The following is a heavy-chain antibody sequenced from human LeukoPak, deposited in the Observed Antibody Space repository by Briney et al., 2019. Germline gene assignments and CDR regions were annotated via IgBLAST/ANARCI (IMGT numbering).Heavy chain of an antibody. CDR1: GFTFDDYA. D-gene: IGHD5-12*01. CDR2: ISWNSGSI. CDR3: AKNPDIVATIGDYFDY. Sequence: GGSLRLSCAASGFTFDDYAMHWVRQAPGKGLEWVSGISWNSGSIGYADSVKGRFTISRDNAKNTLYLQTNSLKAEDTAVYYCAKNPDIVATIGDYFDYWGQGTLVTVSS. V-gene: IGHV3-9*01. J-gene: IGHJ4*02.